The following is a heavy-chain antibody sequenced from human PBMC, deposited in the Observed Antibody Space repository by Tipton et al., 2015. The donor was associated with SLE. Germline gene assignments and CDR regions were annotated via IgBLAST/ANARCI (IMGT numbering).Heavy chain of an antibody. D-gene: IGHD1-26*01. CDR1: GGSISSSTYY. CDR2: IYYTGSI. Sequence: GLVKPSETLSLNCTVSGGSISSSTYYWGWIRQPPGKGLEWIGTIYYTGSIYYNTSLKSRVTISVDTSKNQFSLKLSSVTAADTSVYYCVGRGWELGDIWGQGTMVTVSS. J-gene: IGHJ3*02. V-gene: IGHV4-39*01. CDR3: VGRGWELGDI.